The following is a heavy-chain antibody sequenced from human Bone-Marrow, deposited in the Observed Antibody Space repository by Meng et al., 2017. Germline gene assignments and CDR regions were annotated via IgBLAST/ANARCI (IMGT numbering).Heavy chain of an antibody. Sequence: GHRRQPCQKPLKPPTSLSLTFTFSGGTSRGGDYYWSWTRQHPGKGLEWIEFIYYTGSSPYNPSLKSRVTISVDTSKIQFSLKLSSVTAADTAVYYCARATYGSGKDFWGQGTMVTVSS. CDR1: GGTSRGGDYY. CDR2: IYYTGSS. CDR3: ARATYGSGKDF. J-gene: IGHJ4*02. V-gene: IGHV4-31*03. D-gene: IGHD3-10*01.